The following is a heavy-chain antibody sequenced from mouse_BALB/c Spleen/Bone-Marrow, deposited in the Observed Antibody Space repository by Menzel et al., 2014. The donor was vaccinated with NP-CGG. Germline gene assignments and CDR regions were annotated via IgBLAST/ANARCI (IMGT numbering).Heavy chain of an antibody. J-gene: IGHJ1*01. Sequence: EVKLVESGAELVKPGASVKLSCTASGFNIKDTYMHWVKQRPEQGLEWIGRIDPANGNTKYDPKFQGKATITADTSSNTAYLQLSSPTSEDTAVYYCASYRYAWYFDVWGAGTTVTVSS. D-gene: IGHD2-14*01. CDR1: GFNIKDTY. V-gene: IGHV14-3*02. CDR3: ASYRYAWYFDV. CDR2: IDPANGNT.